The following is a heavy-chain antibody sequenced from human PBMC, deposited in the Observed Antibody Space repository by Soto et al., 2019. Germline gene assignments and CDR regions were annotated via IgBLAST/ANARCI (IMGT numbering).Heavy chain of an antibody. CDR3: ARDMYSSDYFVKWFEP. CDR2: ISHDGINK. CDR1: GFSFSRYA. J-gene: IGHJ5*02. Sequence: QVRLVESGGGVVQPGRSLRLSCTASGFSFSRYAMYWFRQPPGKGLEWVAVISHDGINKHYADSVKRRVTVSRDNSNHSLDLQLNSLRGEDTAMYYCARDMYSSDYFVKWFEPWGQGTLVTVSS. V-gene: IGHV3-30-3*01. D-gene: IGHD6-19*01.